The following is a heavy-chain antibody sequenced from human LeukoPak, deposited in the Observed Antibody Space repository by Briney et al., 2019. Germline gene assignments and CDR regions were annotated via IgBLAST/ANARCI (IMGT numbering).Heavy chain of an antibody. CDR1: GGSISNYF. CDR3: ARRPTGDPKFDY. D-gene: IGHD7-27*01. Sequence: WETLCLTCGVSGGSISNYFWTWVRQPPGKGLEWIGYIYSSGSTYYNPSLKSRVTISVDTSKNRFSLKLSTVTAADTAVYYCARRPTGDPKFDYWGQGTLVTVSS. CDR2: IYSSGST. J-gene: IGHJ4*02. V-gene: IGHV4-59*08.